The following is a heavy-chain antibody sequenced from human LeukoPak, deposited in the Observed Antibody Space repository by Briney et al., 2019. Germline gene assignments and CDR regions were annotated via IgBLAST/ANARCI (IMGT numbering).Heavy chain of an antibody. Sequence: GASLKISCKGSGYSFTSYWIGWVRPLPGKGLEWMGIIYPGDSDTRYSPSFQGQVTISADKSISTAYLQWSSLKASDTAMYYCARHGAYYYDSSGSADYWGQGTLVTVSS. CDR1: GYSFTSYW. J-gene: IGHJ4*02. CDR2: IYPGDSDT. V-gene: IGHV5-51*01. D-gene: IGHD3-22*01. CDR3: ARHGAYYYDSSGSADY.